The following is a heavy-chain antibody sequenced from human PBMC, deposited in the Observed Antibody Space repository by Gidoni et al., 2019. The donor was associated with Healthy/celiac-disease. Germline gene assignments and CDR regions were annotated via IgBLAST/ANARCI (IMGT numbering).Heavy chain of an antibody. CDR2: ISGSGGSK. CDR3: AKDPPSFWSGYYKVL. Sequence: EVQLLESGGGLVQPGGSLRLSCVASGFTFSSYAMSWVRQAQGKGLEWVLGISGSGGSKNYADSVEGRCTISRDNSKNTLYLQMNSLRAEDTAVYYCAKDPPSFWSGYYKVLWGQGTLVTVSS. J-gene: IGHJ4*02. V-gene: IGHV3-23*01. CDR1: GFTFSSYA. D-gene: IGHD3-3*01.